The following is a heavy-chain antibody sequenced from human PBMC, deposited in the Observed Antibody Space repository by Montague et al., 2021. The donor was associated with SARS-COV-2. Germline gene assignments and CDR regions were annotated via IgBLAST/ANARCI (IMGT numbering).Heavy chain of an antibody. J-gene: IGHJ6*01. D-gene: IGHD3-16*01. V-gene: IGHV4-31*03. CDR3: ARGGDYGLDL. CDR2: IYFGGGT. Sequence: TLSLTCSVSDDSIDQFGYYWSWVRQHPGQGLEWIAYIYFGGGTYYNPSLKRRVMISLDTSAFSLALRSVTVADTAIYFCARGGDYGLDLWGQGTPVTVS. CDR1: DDSIDQFGYY.